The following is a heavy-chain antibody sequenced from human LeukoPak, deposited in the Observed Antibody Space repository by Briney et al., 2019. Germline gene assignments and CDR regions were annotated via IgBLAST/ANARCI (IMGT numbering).Heavy chain of an antibody. CDR1: GFTFSYYG. D-gene: IGHD1/OR15-1a*01. CDR2: IGLSDTTI. V-gene: IGHV3-48*04. Sequence: GGSLRLSCAASGFTFSYYGMHWVRQAPGKGLEWVSYIGLSDTTIYYADSVKGRFTISRDNARNSLYLQMNSLRAEDTAVYYCGRIAINANNGMDVWGQGTTVTVSS. J-gene: IGHJ6*02. CDR3: GRIAINANNGMDV.